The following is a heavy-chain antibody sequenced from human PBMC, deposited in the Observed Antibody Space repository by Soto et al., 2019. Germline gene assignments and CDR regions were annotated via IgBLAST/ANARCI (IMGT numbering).Heavy chain of an antibody. Sequence: SEIQCVRWGVFCGYFSDYCGRWIRQPPGKGLEWIGEINHSGSTNYNPSLKSRVTISVDTSKNQFSLKLSSVTAADSSVYYCARGVTYYGMDVWGQGTTVTVSS. D-gene: IGHD2-21*02. CDR2: INHSGST. J-gene: IGHJ6*02. CDR3: ARGVTYYGMDV. V-gene: IGHV4-34*01. CDR1: CGYFSDYC.